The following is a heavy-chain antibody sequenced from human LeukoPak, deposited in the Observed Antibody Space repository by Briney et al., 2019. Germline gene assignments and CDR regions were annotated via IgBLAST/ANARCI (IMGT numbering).Heavy chain of an antibody. CDR2: TSGSGGST. V-gene: IGHV3-23*01. CDR3: AKDFGIYDSGGYAYGMDV. D-gene: IGHD3-22*01. Sequence: PGGSLRLSCAASGLTFSSYWMNWVRQAPGKGLEWVSATSGSGGSTYYADSVKGRFTISRDNSKNTLYLQMNSLRAEDTAVYYCAKDFGIYDSGGYAYGMDVWGQGTTVTVSS. CDR1: GLTFSSYW. J-gene: IGHJ6*02.